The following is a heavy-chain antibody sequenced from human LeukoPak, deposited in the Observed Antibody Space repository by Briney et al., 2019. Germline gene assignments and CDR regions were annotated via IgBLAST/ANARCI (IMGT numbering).Heavy chain of an antibody. CDR1: GGTFSSYA. CDR2: IIPIFGTA. D-gene: IGHD3-3*01. Sequence: SVKVSCKASGGTFSSYAISWVRQAPGQGGEWRGGIIPIFGTANYAQKFQGRVTITTDESTSTAYMELSSLRSEDTAVYYCARGANYDFWSGYYFRRYYYYYYMDVWGKGTTVTVSS. CDR3: ARGANYDFWSGYYFRRYYYYYYMDV. J-gene: IGHJ6*03. V-gene: IGHV1-69*05.